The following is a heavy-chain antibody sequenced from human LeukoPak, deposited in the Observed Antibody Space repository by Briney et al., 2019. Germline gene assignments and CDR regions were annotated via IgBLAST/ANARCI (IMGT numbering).Heavy chain of an antibody. V-gene: IGHV1-69*04. Sequence: GASVKVSCKASGGTFSSYAISWVRQAPGQGLEWMGRIIPILGIANYAQEFQGRVTITADKSTSTAYMELSSLRSEDTAVYYCASPSLFGYCSGGSCYSGVFDYWGQGTLVTVSS. CDR3: ASPSLFGYCSGGSCYSGVFDY. CDR2: IIPILGIA. CDR1: GGTFSSYA. J-gene: IGHJ4*02. D-gene: IGHD2-15*01.